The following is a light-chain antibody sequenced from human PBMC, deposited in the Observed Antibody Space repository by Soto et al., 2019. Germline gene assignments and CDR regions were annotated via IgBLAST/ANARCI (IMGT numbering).Light chain of an antibody. V-gene: IGKV1-5*03. J-gene: IGKJ1*01. CDR2: KTS. CDR1: QTITSW. Sequence: DIQMTQSPSTLSASVGDRVTITCRASQTITSWLAWYRQKPGKAPNLLIYKTSSLETGVPSRFSGSGSGTEFTLTISSLQPDDFATYYCQQYNTSPWTFGQGTKVEI. CDR3: QQYNTSPWT.